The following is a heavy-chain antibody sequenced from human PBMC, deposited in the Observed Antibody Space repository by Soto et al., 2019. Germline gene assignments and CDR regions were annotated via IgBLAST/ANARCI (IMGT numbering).Heavy chain of an antibody. Sequence: ASVKVSCKASGYTFTGYYMHWVRQAPGQGLEWMGWINPNSGGTNYAQKFQGWVTMTRDTSISTAYMELSRLRSDDTAVYYCARELGIAAAGPHYGMDVWGQGTTVTVYS. CDR3: ARELGIAAAGPHYGMDV. CDR2: INPNSGGT. V-gene: IGHV1-2*04. J-gene: IGHJ6*02. D-gene: IGHD6-13*01. CDR1: GYTFTGYY.